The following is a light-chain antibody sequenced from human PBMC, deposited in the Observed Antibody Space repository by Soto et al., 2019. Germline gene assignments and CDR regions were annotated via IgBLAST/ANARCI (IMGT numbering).Light chain of an antibody. V-gene: IGLV2-14*01. CDR2: EVX. J-gene: IGLJ3*02. Sequence: QSALTQPASVSGSPGQSITISCTGTSSDVGGYNYVSWYQQHPGKAPKLMIYEVXNRPSGVSNRFSGSKSGXXAXLTISGLQAEDEADYYCSSYTSSSTRVFGGGTKLTVL. CDR3: SSYTSSSTRV. CDR1: SSDVGGYNY.